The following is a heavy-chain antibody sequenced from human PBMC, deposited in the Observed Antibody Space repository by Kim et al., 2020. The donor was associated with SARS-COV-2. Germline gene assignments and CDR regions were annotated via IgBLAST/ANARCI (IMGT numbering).Heavy chain of an antibody. J-gene: IGHJ5*02. V-gene: IGHV3-30*07. Sequence: YSDSGKGRFTSSIDNSQNTLFLQMNSLRVEDTAVYYCARLGVVDGFDPWGQGTLVTVSS. CDR3: ARLGVVDGFDP. D-gene: IGHD3-22*01.